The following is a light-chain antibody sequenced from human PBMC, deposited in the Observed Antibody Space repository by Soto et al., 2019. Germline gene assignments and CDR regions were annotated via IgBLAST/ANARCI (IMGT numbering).Light chain of an antibody. CDR1: QDISNF. V-gene: IGKV1-27*01. Sequence: DIQMTQSPTSLSASVGDRVTITCRASQDISNFVAWYQQKPGKAPKLLSYAASTLQSGVPSRFSGSGSGTDFTLTINSLQPEDVATYSCQKYSSVPVFGPGTKVEIK. J-gene: IGKJ3*01. CDR3: QKYSSVPV. CDR2: AAS.